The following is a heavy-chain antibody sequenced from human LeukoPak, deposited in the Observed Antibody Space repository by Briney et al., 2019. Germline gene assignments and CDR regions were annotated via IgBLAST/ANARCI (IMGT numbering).Heavy chain of an antibody. CDR1: GYSFTSYW. J-gene: IGHJ5*02. CDR3: ARAGSGKKDNYWFDP. V-gene: IGHV5-10-1*01. CDR2: IDPSDSYT. D-gene: IGHD3-10*01. Sequence: PGESLKISCKGSGYSFTSYWISWVRQMPGKGLEWMGRIDPSDSYTNYSPSFQGHVTISADKSISTAYLQWSSLKASDTAMYYCARAGSGKKDNYWFDPWGQGTLVTVSS.